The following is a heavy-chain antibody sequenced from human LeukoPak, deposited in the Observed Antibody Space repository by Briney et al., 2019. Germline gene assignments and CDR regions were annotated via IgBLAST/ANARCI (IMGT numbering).Heavy chain of an antibody. CDR3: AKDFEVVSGVYYYDSSGYYFDY. J-gene: IGHJ4*02. V-gene: IGHV3-23*01. D-gene: IGHD3-22*01. CDR1: RFTFSSYA. Sequence: GGSLRLSCAASRFTFSSYAMSWVRQAPGKGLEWVSAISGSGGSTYYADSVKGRFTISRDNSKNTLYLQMNSLRAEDTAVYYCAKDFEVVSGVYYYDSSGYYFDYWGQGTLVTVSS. CDR2: ISGSGGST.